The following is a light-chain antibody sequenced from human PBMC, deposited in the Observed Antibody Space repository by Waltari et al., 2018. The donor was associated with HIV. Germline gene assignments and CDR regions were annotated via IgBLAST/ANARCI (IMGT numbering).Light chain of an antibody. Sequence: QSVLTQPPSASGTPGQRVTISCSGSRSNIGSNHVYWYQQIPGTAPNPLIYRNNQRPSGFPDRFSGSKSGTSASLAISGLRSEDEADYYCATWDDSLSGWVFGGGTKLTVL. CDR2: RNN. CDR3: ATWDDSLSGWV. J-gene: IGLJ3*02. CDR1: RSNIGSNH. V-gene: IGLV1-47*01.